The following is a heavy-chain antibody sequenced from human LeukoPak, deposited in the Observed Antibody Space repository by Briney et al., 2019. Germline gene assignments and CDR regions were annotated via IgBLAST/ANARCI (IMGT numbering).Heavy chain of an antibody. Sequence: SETLSLTCAVYGGSFSGYYWSWIRQPPGKGLEWIGEINHSGSTNYNPSLKSRVTISVDTSKNQFSLKLSSVTAADTAVYYCARGLRYFDWLPHDAFDIWGQGTMVSVSS. V-gene: IGHV4-34*01. D-gene: IGHD3-9*01. CDR2: INHSGST. J-gene: IGHJ3*02. CDR3: ARGLRYFDWLPHDAFDI. CDR1: GGSFSGYY.